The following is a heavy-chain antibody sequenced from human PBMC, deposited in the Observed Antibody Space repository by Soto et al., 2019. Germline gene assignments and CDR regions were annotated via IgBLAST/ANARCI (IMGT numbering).Heavy chain of an antibody. CDR2: IIPIFGTA. Sequence: QVPLVQSGAEVKKPGSSVKVSCKASGGTFSSYAISWVRQAPGQGLEWMGGIIPIFGTANYAQKFQGRVTITADESTSTAYMELSSLRSEDTAVYYCARGGDYGGKGLRRYFDLWGRGTLVTVSS. CDR1: GGTFSSYA. CDR3: ARGGDYGGKGLRRYFDL. J-gene: IGHJ2*01. D-gene: IGHD4-17*01. V-gene: IGHV1-69*01.